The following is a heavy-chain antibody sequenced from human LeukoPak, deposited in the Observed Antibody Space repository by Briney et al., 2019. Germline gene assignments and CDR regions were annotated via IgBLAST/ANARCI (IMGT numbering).Heavy chain of an antibody. CDR3: AKNSGVYYYGMDV. D-gene: IGHD3-3*01. CDR2: ISASGGST. J-gene: IGHJ6*02. Sequence: QSGGPLRLSCAASGFTFSSSAMSWVRQVPGKGLEWVSGISASGGSTSYADSVRGRFTISRDNSKNTLYLQMNSLRAEDTAVYYCAKNSGVYYYGMDVWGQGTTVTVSS. V-gene: IGHV3-23*01. CDR1: GFTFSSSA.